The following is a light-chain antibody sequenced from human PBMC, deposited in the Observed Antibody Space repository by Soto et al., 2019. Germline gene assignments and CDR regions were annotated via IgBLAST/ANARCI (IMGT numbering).Light chain of an antibody. J-gene: IGKJ1*01. CDR1: QSISSW. Sequence: DIQMTQSPSTLSASVGDRVTITCRASQSISSWLAWYQQKPGKAPKLLIYKASSLESGVPSRFSVSGSGTEFNLTISSLQPDDFATYSCQQYNRYPRLFGQRTKVEIK. V-gene: IGKV1-5*03. CDR2: KAS. CDR3: QQYNRYPRL.